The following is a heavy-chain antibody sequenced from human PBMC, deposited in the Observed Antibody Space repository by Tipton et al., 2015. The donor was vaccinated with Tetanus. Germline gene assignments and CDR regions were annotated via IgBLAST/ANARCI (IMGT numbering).Heavy chain of an antibody. CDR3: ARDRDGGWPLDS. D-gene: IGHD6-19*01. CDR1: GFTFSNYP. Sequence: SLRLSCAASGFTFSNYPMHWVRQAPGKGLEYVSSILGHGRSPFYADSVRGRFTTSRDNSKNMLYLQMDSVRREDMAVYYCARDRDGGWPLDSGGQGTLVTVSS. V-gene: IGHV3-64*02. CDR2: ILGHGRSP. J-gene: IGHJ4*02.